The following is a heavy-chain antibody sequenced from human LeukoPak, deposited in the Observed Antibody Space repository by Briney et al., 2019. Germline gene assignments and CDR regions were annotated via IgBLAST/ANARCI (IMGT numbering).Heavy chain of an antibody. D-gene: IGHD1-20*01. CDR2: INTDGSYT. J-gene: IGHJ6*02. CDR3: AKDITSYYYPYYGMDV. CDR1: GFTFSSYW. Sequence: PGGSLRLSCAASGFTFSSYWMYWVRQAPGKGLVWVSRINTDGSYTNYADSVKGRFTISRDNAKNMLYLQMNSLRAEDTAIYYCAKDITSYYYPYYGMDVWGQGTTVTVSS. V-gene: IGHV3-74*01.